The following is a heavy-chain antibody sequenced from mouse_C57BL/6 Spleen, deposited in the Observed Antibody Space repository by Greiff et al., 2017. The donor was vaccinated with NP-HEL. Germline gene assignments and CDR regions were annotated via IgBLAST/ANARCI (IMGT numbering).Heavy chain of an antibody. CDR1: GFNIKDDY. J-gene: IGHJ2*01. CDR3: TRVYDGSSYLFDY. CDR2: IDPENGDT. V-gene: IGHV14-4*01. Sequence: VQLQQSGAELVRPGASVKLSCTASGFNIKDDYMHWVKQRPEQGLEWIGWIDPENGDTEYASKFQGKATITADTSSNTAYLQLSSLTSEETAVYYCTRVYDGSSYLFDYWGQGTTLTVSS. D-gene: IGHD1-1*01.